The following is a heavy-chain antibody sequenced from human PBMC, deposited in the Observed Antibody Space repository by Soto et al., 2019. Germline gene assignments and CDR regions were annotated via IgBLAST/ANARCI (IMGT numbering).Heavy chain of an antibody. CDR2: IFSNDEK. CDR3: ARTNQLRYFDLGNAFDI. J-gene: IGHJ3*02. Sequence: QVTLKESGPVLVKPTETLTLTCTVSGFSLSNARMGVSWIRQPPGKALEWLAHIFSNDEKSYSTSLKSSLTISKDTSKSLVVLSMTNMDPVDTATYYCARTNQLRYFDLGNAFDIWGQGTMVTVSS. CDR1: GFSLSNARMG. D-gene: IGHD3-9*01. V-gene: IGHV2-26*01.